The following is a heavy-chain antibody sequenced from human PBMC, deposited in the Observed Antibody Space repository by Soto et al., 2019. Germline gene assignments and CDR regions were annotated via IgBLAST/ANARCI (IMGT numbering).Heavy chain of an antibody. CDR1: GGSISSGSYY. Sequence: QVHLQESGPGLVKPSQTLSLTCAVSGGSISSGSYYWSWIRQHPGKGLEWIGYMYYSGSTYYNPSLKSRVSISLDTSTNQFSLKLSSVTAADTAVYYCASRSGSFDQWGQGTLVTVSS. V-gene: IGHV4-31*11. CDR3: ASRSGSFDQ. D-gene: IGHD3-22*01. J-gene: IGHJ4*02. CDR2: MYYSGST.